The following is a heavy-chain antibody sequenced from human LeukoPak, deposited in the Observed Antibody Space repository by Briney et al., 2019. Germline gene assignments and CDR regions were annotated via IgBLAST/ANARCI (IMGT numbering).Heavy chain of an antibody. CDR2: IYTSGST. CDR3: ARGQQWLVGGAFDI. Sequence: SETLSLTCTVSGGSIGFYYWNWIRQPAGKGLEWIGRIYTSGSTNYNPSLKSRVTMSVDTSKNQFSLKLSSVTAADTAVYYCARGQQWLVGGAFDIWGQGTMVTVSS. D-gene: IGHD6-19*01. V-gene: IGHV4-4*07. CDR1: GGSIGFYY. J-gene: IGHJ3*02.